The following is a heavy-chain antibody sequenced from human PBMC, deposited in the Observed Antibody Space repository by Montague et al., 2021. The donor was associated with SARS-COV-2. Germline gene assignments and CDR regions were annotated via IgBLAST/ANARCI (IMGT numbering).Heavy chain of an antibody. D-gene: IGHD3-3*01. J-gene: IGHJ4*02. CDR3: ARGSSFVTIFGVVITDPLFDY. CDR1: GGSFSGYY. V-gene: IGHV4-34*01. CDR2: INHSGST. Sequence: SETLSLTCAVYGGSFSGYYWSWIRQPPGKGLKWIGEINHSGSTNXNPSLKSRVTISVDTSKNQFSLKLSSVTAADTAVYYCARGSSFVTIFGVVITDPLFDYWGQGTLVTVSS.